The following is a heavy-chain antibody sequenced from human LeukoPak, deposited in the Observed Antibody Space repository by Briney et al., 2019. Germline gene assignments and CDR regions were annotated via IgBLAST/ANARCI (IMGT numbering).Heavy chain of an antibody. J-gene: IGHJ2*01. D-gene: IGHD4-17*01. CDR1: GFTFSSYA. CDR2: ISGSGGST. V-gene: IGHV3-23*01. Sequence: GASLRLSCAASGFTFSSYAMSWVRQAPGKGLEWVSAISGSGGSTYYADSVKGRFTISRDNSKNTLYLQMNSLRAEDTAVYYCASGYGDYDWYFDLWGRGTLVTVSS. CDR3: ASGYGDYDWYFDL.